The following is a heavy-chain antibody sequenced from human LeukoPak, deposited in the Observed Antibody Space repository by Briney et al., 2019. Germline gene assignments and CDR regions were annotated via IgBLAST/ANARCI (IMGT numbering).Heavy chain of an antibody. V-gene: IGHV3-21*01. CDR2: ISSSSSYI. Sequence: GGSLRLSCAASGFTFNRYSMNWVRQAPGKGLEWVSSISSSSSYIHYADSVKGRFTISRDNAKNSLYLQMNSLRAEDTAVYYCARDTPVVPTGYFDYWGQGTLVTVSS. CDR3: ARDTPVVPTGYFDY. J-gene: IGHJ4*02. CDR1: GFTFNRYS. D-gene: IGHD2-2*01.